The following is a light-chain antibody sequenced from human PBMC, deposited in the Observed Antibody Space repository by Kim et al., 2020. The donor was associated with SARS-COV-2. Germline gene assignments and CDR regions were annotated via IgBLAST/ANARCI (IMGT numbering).Light chain of an antibody. CDR3: QQRSNWPPMYT. CDR1: QSVSSY. V-gene: IGKV3-11*01. J-gene: IGKJ2*01. CDR2: DAS. Sequence: PGEGATRSCRASQSVSSYLAWYQQKPGQAPRLLIYDASNRATGIPARFSGSGSGTDFTLTISSLEPEDFAVYYCQQRSNWPPMYTFGQGTKLEI.